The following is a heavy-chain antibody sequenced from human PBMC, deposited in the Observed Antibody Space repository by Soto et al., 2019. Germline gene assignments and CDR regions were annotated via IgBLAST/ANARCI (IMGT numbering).Heavy chain of an antibody. CDR3: AREASIQLWWDPNFIGTCFDP. D-gene: IGHD5-18*01. V-gene: IGHV3-21*01. Sequence: GGSLRLSCAASGFTFRNFSMNWVRQAPGKGLEWVSSISSSSNYIYYADSVKGRFTISRDNAKNSLYLQMSNLRVEDTAVYYCAREASIQLWWDPNFIGTCFDPWGQGTLVTVSS. CDR2: ISSSSNYI. J-gene: IGHJ5*02. CDR1: GFTFRNFS.